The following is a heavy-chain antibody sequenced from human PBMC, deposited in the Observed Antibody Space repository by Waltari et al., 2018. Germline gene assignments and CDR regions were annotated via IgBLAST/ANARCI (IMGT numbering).Heavy chain of an antibody. CDR3: ARVLFRSPTDAHGFDI. CDR1: GYTFTSYG. V-gene: IGHV1-18*01. CDR2: IRAYNGNT. Sequence: QVQLVQSGAEVKKPGASVKVSCKASGYTFTSYGISWVRQAPGQGLGWMGWIRAYNGNTNYGQKRQGRVTMTSDTSTSTADMELRSRRSDDTAVYYWARVLFRSPTDAHGFDIWGQGTMVTVSS. J-gene: IGHJ3*02. D-gene: IGHD2-15*01.